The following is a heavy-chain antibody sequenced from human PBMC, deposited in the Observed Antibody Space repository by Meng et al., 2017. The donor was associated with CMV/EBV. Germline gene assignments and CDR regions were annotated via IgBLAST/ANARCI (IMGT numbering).Heavy chain of an antibody. CDR2: ISYDGSNK. D-gene: IGHD3-10*01. CDR1: GFTFSSYA. Sequence: GESLKISCAASGFTFSSYAMHWVRQAPGKGLEWVAVISYDGSNKYYADSVKGRFTISRDNSKNTLYLQMNSLRAEDTAVYYCARESLSGFGELLWGVPGMDVWGQGTTVTVSS. V-gene: IGHV3-30*04. CDR3: ARESLSGFGELLWGVPGMDV. J-gene: IGHJ6*02.